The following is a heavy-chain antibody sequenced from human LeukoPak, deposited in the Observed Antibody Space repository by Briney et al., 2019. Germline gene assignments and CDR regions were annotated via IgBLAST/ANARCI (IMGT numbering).Heavy chain of an antibody. Sequence: GGSLRLSCAASGFTFSSYAMHWVRQAPGKGLEWVAVIWYDGSNKYYADSVKSRFTISRDNSKNTLYLQMNSLRAEDTAVYYCARSSGYDFHYWGQGTLVTVSS. D-gene: IGHD5-12*01. CDR3: ARSSGYDFHY. V-gene: IGHV3-33*08. J-gene: IGHJ4*02. CDR2: IWYDGSNK. CDR1: GFTFSSYA.